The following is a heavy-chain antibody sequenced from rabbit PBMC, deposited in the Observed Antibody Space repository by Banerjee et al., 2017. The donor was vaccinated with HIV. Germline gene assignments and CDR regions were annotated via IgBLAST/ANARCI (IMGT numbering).Heavy chain of an antibody. CDR3: ASDGDYSAYFTL. CDR1: GFSFSSSYW. J-gene: IGHJ4*01. Sequence: QEQLEESGGDLVKPGASLTLTCTASGFSFSSSYWICWVRQAPGKGLEWIACICVGSGRTYYASWAKGRFTITKTSSTTVTLQMTSLTAADTATYFCASDGDYSAYFTLWGPGTLVTVS. D-gene: IGHD2-1*01. V-gene: IGHV1S45*01. CDR2: ICVGSGRT.